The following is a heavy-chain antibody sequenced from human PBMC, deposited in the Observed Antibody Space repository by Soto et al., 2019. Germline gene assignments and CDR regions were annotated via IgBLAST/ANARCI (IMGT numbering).Heavy chain of an antibody. J-gene: IGHJ4*02. CDR3: ARLGSGSYSYYFDY. V-gene: IGHV4-59*08. Sequence: RVTISVDTSKNQFSLKLSSVTAADTAVYYCARLGSGSYSYYFDYWGQGTLVTASS. D-gene: IGHD3-10*01.